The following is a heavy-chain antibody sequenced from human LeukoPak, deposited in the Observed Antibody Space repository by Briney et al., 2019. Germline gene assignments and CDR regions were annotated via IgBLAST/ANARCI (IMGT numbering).Heavy chain of an antibody. CDR2: RNQYGSEN. CDR3: ARATYYDSSGYWGYFFDC. J-gene: IGHJ4*02. Sequence: PGGSLRLSCAASGFTFSNYWMSWVRQAPGKGLEWVANRNQYGSENYYVDSVRGRFTISRDNAQNSLYLQMNSLRAEDTAVYYCARATYYDSSGYWGYFFDCWGQGTLVTVSS. CDR1: GFTFSNYW. D-gene: IGHD3-22*01. V-gene: IGHV3-7*01.